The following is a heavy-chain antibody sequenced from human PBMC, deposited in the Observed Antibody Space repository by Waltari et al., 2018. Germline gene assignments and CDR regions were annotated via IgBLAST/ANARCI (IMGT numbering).Heavy chain of an antibody. CDR2: ISYDGSNK. CDR3: ARAGLYSSSSHYYYYMDV. Sequence: QVQLVESGGGVVQPGRSLRLSCAASGFTFSSYAMPWVRQAPGKGLEWVAVISYDGSNKYYADSVKGRFTISRDNSKNTLYLQMNSLRAEDTAVYYCARAGLYSSSSHYYYYMDVWGKGTTVTVSS. CDR1: GFTFSSYA. D-gene: IGHD6-6*01. J-gene: IGHJ6*03. V-gene: IGHV3-30-3*01.